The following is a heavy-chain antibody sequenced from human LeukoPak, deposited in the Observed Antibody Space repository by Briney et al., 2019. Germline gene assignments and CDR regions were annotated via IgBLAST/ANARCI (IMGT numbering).Heavy chain of an antibody. V-gene: IGHV3-11*06. Sequence: GGSLRLSCAASGFTFSDYYMSWIRQAPGKGLEWVSYISSSSSYTNYADSVKGRFTISRDNAKNSLYLQMNCLRAEDTAVYYCARVKGPKRSAGDYWGQGTLVTVSS. CDR1: GFTFSDYY. CDR3: ARVKGPKRSAGDY. D-gene: IGHD6-19*01. CDR2: ISSSSSYT. J-gene: IGHJ4*02.